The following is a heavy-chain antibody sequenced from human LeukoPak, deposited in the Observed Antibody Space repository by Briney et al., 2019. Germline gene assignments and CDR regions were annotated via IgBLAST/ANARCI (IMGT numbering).Heavy chain of an antibody. Sequence: SETLSLTCTVSGGSISSGSHYWSWIRQPAGKGLEWIGRIYTSGSTNYNPSLKSRVTISVDTSKNQFSLKLGSVTAADTAVYYCARGEGSSSWYYFDYWGQGTLVTVSS. CDR2: IYTSGST. CDR1: GGSISSGSHY. J-gene: IGHJ4*02. D-gene: IGHD6-13*01. V-gene: IGHV4-61*02. CDR3: ARGEGSSSWYYFDY.